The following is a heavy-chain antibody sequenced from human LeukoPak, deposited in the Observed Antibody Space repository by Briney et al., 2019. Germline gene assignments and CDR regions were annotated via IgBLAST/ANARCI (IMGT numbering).Heavy chain of an antibody. V-gene: IGHV4-38-2*02. CDR3: ARETAAGTWWFDP. J-gene: IGHJ5*02. CDR2: IYHSGST. Sequence: SKTLSLTCSVSGYSISSGYYWGWIRQPPGKGLEWIGSIYHSGSTYYNPSLKSRVTISVDTSKNQLSLKLRSVTAADTAVYYCARETAAGTWWFDPWGQGTLVTVSS. D-gene: IGHD6-13*01. CDR1: GYSISSGYY.